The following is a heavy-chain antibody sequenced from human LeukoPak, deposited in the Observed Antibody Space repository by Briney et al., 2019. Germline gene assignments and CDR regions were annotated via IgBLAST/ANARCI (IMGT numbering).Heavy chain of an antibody. CDR3: ARWRGVIVSFYYGMDV. CDR2: IYYSGST. V-gene: IGHV4-59*01. Sequence: SETLSLTCTVSGGSISSYYWSWIRQPPGKGLEWIGYIYYSGSTNYNPSLKSRVTISVDTSKNQFSLKLSSVTAADTAVYYCARWRGVIVSFYYGMDVWGQGTTVTVSS. CDR1: GGSISSYY. D-gene: IGHD3-16*02. J-gene: IGHJ6*02.